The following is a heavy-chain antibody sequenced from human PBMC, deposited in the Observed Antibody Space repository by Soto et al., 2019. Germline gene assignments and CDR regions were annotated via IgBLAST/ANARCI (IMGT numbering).Heavy chain of an antibody. Sequence: GASVKVSCKASGYTFTSYAMHWVRQAPGQRLEWMGWINAGNGNTKYSQKFQGRVTITRDTSASTAYMELSSLRSEDTAVYYCARRDAGSGSWFDPWGQGTLVTVSS. CDR1: GYTFTSYA. CDR2: INAGNGNT. CDR3: ARRDAGSGSWFDP. V-gene: IGHV1-3*01. D-gene: IGHD2-15*01. J-gene: IGHJ5*02.